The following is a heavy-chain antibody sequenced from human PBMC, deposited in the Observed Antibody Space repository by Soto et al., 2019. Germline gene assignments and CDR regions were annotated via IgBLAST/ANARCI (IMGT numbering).Heavy chain of an antibody. CDR2: IYHSGST. CDR3: AAGGGLPRYY. D-gene: IGHD5-12*01. CDR1: GGSISSGGYS. V-gene: IGHV4-30-2*01. Sequence: QLQLQESGSGLVKPSQTLSLTCAVSGGSISSGGYSWSWIRQPPGKGLEWIGYIYHSGSTYYNPCIKRRVTISVARSTNQFSLKLSSVTAADTAVYYCAAGGGLPRYYWGQGTLVTVSS. J-gene: IGHJ4*02.